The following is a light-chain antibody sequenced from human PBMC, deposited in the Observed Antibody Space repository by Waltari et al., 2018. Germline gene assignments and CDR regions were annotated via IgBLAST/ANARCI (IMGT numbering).Light chain of an antibody. CDR2: YDS. V-gene: IGLV3-21*01. J-gene: IGLJ2*01. Sequence: SYVMTQTPSLSVAPGKTARITCGGNNIGHKRVQWYQQKPGQAPVLVIYYDSDRPSDIPERFSGSNSGNRATLTISRVEAGDEADYYCQVWDSSSDHHVVFGGGTKLTVL. CDR3: QVWDSSSDHHVV. CDR1: NIGHKR.